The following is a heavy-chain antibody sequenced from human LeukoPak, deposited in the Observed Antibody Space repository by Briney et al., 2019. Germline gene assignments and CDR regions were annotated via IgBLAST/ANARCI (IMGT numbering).Heavy chain of an antibody. J-gene: IGHJ6*03. CDR3: ARLHYNYYYMDV. CDR2: IFYSGST. D-gene: IGHD1-14*01. V-gene: IGHV4-31*03. CDR1: GDSISSGVSY. Sequence: PSETLSLTCTVSGDSISSGVSYWGWIRQRPGKGLEWIAYIFYSGSTYYNPSLKRRVTISVDTSNNHFSLEVRSVTAADTAVYFCARLHYNYYYMDVWGKGTPVTVSS.